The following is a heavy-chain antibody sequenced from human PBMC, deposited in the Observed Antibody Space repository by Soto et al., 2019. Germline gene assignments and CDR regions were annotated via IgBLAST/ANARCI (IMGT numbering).Heavy chain of an antibody. CDR2: ITSKAYGGTS. Sequence: GGSLRLSCTASGIAFGDNAMTWFRQAPGMGLEWVGFITSKAYGGTSHYAASVKGRFTISRDDSKSIAYLQMNSLRTEDTAVYYCSRLGRATRPEQAFDIWGRGTMVTVSS. J-gene: IGHJ3*02. V-gene: IGHV3-49*03. D-gene: IGHD5-12*01. CDR3: SRLGRATRPEQAFDI. CDR1: GIAFGDNA.